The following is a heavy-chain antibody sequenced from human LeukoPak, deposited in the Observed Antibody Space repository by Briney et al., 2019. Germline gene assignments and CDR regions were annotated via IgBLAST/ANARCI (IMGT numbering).Heavy chain of an antibody. CDR1: GFTLSSYA. CDR2: ISGSDGRT. CDR3: ATFPTTVVTPDYFDY. J-gene: IGHJ4*02. D-gene: IGHD4-23*01. Sequence: GGSLRLSCAASGFTLSSYAMSWVRPAPGKGLEWVSAISGSDGRTYYADSVNARFTISRDNSKNTLYLQMNSLRAEDTAVYYCATFPTTVVTPDYFDYWGQGTLVTVSS. V-gene: IGHV3-23*01.